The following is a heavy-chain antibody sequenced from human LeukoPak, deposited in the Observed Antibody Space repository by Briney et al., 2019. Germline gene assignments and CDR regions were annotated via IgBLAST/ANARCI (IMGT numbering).Heavy chain of an antibody. CDR3: ARLVSGRFFDL. Sequence: PSETLSLTCTVSGGFIRSYHWRWSRQPAGKGLEWVGLIYTSGNTKYNSSLKSRVSMSVDTSKNQFSLKLRSMTAADTAVYFCARLVSGRFFDLWGRGTLVTVSS. J-gene: IGHJ2*01. CDR1: GGFIRSYH. D-gene: IGHD2-8*01. CDR2: IYTSGNT. V-gene: IGHV4-4*07.